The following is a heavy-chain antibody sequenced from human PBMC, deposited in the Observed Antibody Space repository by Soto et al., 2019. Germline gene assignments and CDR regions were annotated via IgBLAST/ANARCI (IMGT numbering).Heavy chain of an antibody. CDR1: GGTFSSYA. D-gene: IGHD5-12*01. Sequence: SVKVSCKASGGTFSSYAISWVRQAPGQGLEWMGGIIPIFGIANYAHKFQGRVTITADKSTSTAYMELSSLRSEDTAVYYCAREHIGYDSSWFDPWGQGTLVTVSS. V-gene: IGHV1-69*10. CDR2: IIPIFGIA. CDR3: AREHIGYDSSWFDP. J-gene: IGHJ5*02.